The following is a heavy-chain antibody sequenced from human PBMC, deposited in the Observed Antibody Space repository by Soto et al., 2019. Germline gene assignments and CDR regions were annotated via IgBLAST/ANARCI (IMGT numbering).Heavy chain of an antibody. Sequence: EVQLAESGGGMVQPGGSLRLSCVASGFTFSSYDMHWVRQAPGKGLEYVSSISSNGGTTYYGNSVKGRFTISRDNSKNTLYLQMGSLRAEDMAVYYCVRRVSGNYDYWGQGTLVFVSS. CDR1: GFTFSSYD. J-gene: IGHJ4*02. CDR2: ISSNGGTT. CDR3: VRRVSGNYDY. V-gene: IGHV3-64*01. D-gene: IGHD1-7*01.